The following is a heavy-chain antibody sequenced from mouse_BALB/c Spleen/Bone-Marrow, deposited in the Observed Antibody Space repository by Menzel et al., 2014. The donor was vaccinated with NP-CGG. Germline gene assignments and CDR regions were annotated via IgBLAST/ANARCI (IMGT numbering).Heavy chain of an antibody. D-gene: IGHD1-2*01. CDR2: IRSKANNHAT. CDR3: TRSIHYY. J-gene: IGHJ4*01. CDR1: GFTFSDXW. V-gene: IGHV6-6*01. Sequence: EXKVEESGGGLVQPGGSMKLSCAASGFTFSDXWXDWVXQSPXXGXXWVXXIRSKANNHATYYAESVKGRFTISRDDSKSSVYXQMNSLRAEDTGIYYCTRSIHYYWGQGTSVTVSS.